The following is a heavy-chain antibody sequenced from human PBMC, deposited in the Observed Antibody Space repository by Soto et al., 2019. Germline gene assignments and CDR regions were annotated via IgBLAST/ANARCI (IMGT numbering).Heavy chain of an antibody. Sequence: QLQLQESGSGLVRPSQTLSLTCAVSGGSISSGGYSWNWIRQPPGKGLEWIGYIYHSGSTLYNPSPKRRVTISVDKSKNLFPLKLSSVTAADTAVYYCARDHLEGNWFDPWGQGTLVTVSS. V-gene: IGHV4-30-2*01. CDR3: ARDHLEGNWFDP. J-gene: IGHJ5*02. CDR2: IYHSGST. CDR1: GGSISSGGYS.